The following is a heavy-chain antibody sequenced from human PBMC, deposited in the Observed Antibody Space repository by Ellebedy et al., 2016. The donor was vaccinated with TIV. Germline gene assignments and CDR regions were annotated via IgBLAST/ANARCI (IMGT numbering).Heavy chain of an antibody. Sequence: GESLKISCAASGFTFSTYSMYWVRQAPDKGLEWVAVIWYDGSIKYLADSVKGRFTISRDNFNNTLYLQMNSLRAEDTAVYWCASWDFDYWGQGTLVTVSS. CDR2: IWYDGSIK. CDR3: ASWDFDY. V-gene: IGHV3-33*08. J-gene: IGHJ4*02. D-gene: IGHD7-27*01. CDR1: GFTFSTYS.